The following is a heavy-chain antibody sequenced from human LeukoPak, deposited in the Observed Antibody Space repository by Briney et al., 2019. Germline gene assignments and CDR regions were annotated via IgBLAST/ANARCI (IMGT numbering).Heavy chain of an antibody. CDR2: IRYDGSSK. V-gene: IGHV3-30*02. D-gene: IGHD3-22*01. Sequence: GGSLRLSCAASRFTFSSYGMHWVRQAPGKGLEWVAFIRYDGSSKFYADSVKGRFTISRDNSKNTLYLQMHSLRAEDRAVYYCARESESYDSSGSTFDYWGQGTLVTVSS. CDR3: ARESESYDSSGSTFDY. J-gene: IGHJ4*02. CDR1: RFTFSSYG.